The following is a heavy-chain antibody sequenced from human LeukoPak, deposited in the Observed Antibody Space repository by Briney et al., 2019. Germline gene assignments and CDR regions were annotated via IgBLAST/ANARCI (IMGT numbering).Heavy chain of an antibody. CDR1: GFTFSSYA. CDR3: AKDSDYGDYGARFFDY. V-gene: IGHV3-23*01. Sequence: GGSLRLSCAASGFTFSSYAMSWVRQAPGKGLEWVSAISGSGGSTYYADSVKGRFTISRDNSKNTLYLQMNSLRAEDTAVYYCAKDSDYGDYGARFFDYWGQGTLVTVSS. CDR2: ISGSGGST. J-gene: IGHJ4*02. D-gene: IGHD4-17*01.